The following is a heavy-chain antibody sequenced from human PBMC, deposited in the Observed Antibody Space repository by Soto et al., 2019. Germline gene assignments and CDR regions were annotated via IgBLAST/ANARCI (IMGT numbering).Heavy chain of an antibody. CDR2: ISGSGGGST. CDR1: GFTFSSYA. J-gene: IGHJ4*02. CDR3: AKVTYYYDTSVYYYFDY. D-gene: IGHD3-22*01. Sequence: GGSLRLSXVASGFTFSSYAMSWVRQAPGKGLEWVSTISGSGGGSTYYADSVKGRFTISRDNSKNTLYLQMNSPRAEDTAVYYCAKVTYYYDTSVYYYFDYWGQGTQVTVSS. V-gene: IGHV3-23*01.